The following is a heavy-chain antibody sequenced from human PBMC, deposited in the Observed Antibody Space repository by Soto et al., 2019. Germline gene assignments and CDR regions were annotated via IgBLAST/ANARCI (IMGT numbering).Heavy chain of an antibody. Sequence: SETLSLTCAVYGGSFSGYYWSWIRQPPGKGLEWIGEINHSGSTNYNPSLKSRVTISVDTSKNQFSLKLSSVTAADTAVYYCARVDNYYYYYGMDVWGQGTTVTVSS. V-gene: IGHV4-34*01. CDR1: GGSFSGYY. CDR2: INHSGST. CDR3: ARVDNYYYYYGMDV. J-gene: IGHJ6*02.